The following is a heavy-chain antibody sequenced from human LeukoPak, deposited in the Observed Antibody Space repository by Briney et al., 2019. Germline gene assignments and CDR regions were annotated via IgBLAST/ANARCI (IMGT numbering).Heavy chain of an antibody. CDR3: ARDSKYIGGSYQHYGLDV. Sequence: SETLSLTCTVSAGSISNYYWSWIRQSAGKGLEGIGRSHTSGSTNYNPSLKGRVTMSVDTSKNQFSLKVSSVPAADTAVYYCARDSKYIGGSYQHYGLDVWGQGTTVTVSS. J-gene: IGHJ6*02. CDR1: AGSISNYY. D-gene: IGHD4-11*01. CDR2: SHTSGST. V-gene: IGHV4-4*07.